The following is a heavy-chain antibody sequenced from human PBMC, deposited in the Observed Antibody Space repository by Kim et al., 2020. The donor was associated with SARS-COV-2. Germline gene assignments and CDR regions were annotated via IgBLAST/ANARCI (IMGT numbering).Heavy chain of an antibody. CDR1: GFTFSSYA. J-gene: IGHJ6*02. Sequence: GGSLRLSCAASGFTFSSYAMSWVRQAPGKGLEWVSAISGSGGSTYYADSVKGRFTISRDNSKNTLYLQMNSLRAEDTAVYYCAKDLVRLAAAATGIYYYGMDVWGQGTTVTVSS. CDR2: ISGSGGST. V-gene: IGHV3-23*01. CDR3: AKDLVRLAAAATGIYYYGMDV. D-gene: IGHD6-13*01.